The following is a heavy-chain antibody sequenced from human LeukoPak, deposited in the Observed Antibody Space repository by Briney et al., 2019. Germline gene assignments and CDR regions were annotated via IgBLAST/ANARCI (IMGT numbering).Heavy chain of an antibody. V-gene: IGHV3-48*03. J-gene: IGHJ4*02. D-gene: IGHD6-19*01. CDR1: GFTFSSYE. Sequence: GRSLRLSCAASGFTFSSYEMNWVRQAPGKGLEWVSYISSSGSTIYYADSVKGRFTISRDNAKNSLYLQMNSLRAEDTAVYYCASSTQWLRNYFDYWGQGTLVTVPS. CDR2: ISSSGSTI. CDR3: ASSTQWLRNYFDY.